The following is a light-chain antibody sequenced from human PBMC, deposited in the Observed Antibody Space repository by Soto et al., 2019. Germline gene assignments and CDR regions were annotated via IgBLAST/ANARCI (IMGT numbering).Light chain of an antibody. CDR2: AAS. J-gene: IGKJ5*01. CDR1: QTISSW. Sequence: DIHMTQSPSTLSGSVGDRVTITGRASQTISSWLAWYQQKPGKAPKLLIYAASTLQSGIPSRFSGSGSGTEFTLTISSLQPEDFATYYCQRVNTYPMTFGQGTRLEI. CDR3: QRVNTYPMT. V-gene: IGKV1-5*01.